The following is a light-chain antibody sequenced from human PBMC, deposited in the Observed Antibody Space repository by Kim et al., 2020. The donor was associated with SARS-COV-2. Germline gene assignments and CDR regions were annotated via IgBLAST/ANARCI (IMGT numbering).Light chain of an antibody. CDR3: QQYGSSPLT. CDR2: DAS. V-gene: IGKV3-20*01. Sequence: SPAERATLSCRASQSVSSSYLAWYQQTPGQAPRLLIYDASSRATGIPDRFSGSGSGTDFTLTISRLEPEDFAVYYCQQYGSSPLTFGGGTKVDIK. J-gene: IGKJ4*01. CDR1: QSVSSSY.